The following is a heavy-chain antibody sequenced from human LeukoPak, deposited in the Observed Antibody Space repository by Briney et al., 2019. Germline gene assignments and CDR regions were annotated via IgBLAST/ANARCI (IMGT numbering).Heavy chain of an antibody. CDR1: GYSFSGYW. CDR3: ARLSSGAYGDYARDY. J-gene: IGHJ4*02. V-gene: IGHV5-51*01. CDR2: IYPANFDN. D-gene: IGHD4-17*01. Sequence: GESLKISCKGSGYSFSGYWIGWVRQMPGKGLEWIGIIYPANFDNRYSPSFRGQVTISADKSISTAYLQWSSLKASDTAMYYCARLSSGAYGDYARDYWGQGTLVTVSS.